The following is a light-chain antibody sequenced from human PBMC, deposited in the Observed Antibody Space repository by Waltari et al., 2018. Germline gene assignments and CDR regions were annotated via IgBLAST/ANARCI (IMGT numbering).Light chain of an antibody. CDR2: DAS. V-gene: IGKV3-15*01. CDR1: RGLANN. Sequence: EIVMTQSPVTLSVSPGDAASLSCRANRGLANNLAWYQQKPGQPPRLLIYDASTRATGIPGRFSGSWSGAEFTLTITSLQSEDSAVYFCQQFNTGYSFGQGTKLEIK. J-gene: IGKJ2*01. CDR3: QQFNTGYS.